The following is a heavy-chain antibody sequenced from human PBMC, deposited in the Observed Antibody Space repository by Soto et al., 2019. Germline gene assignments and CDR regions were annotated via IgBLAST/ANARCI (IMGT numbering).Heavy chain of an antibody. Sequence: SETLSLTCTVSCGSISSYYWSWIRQPPGKGLEWIGYIYYSGSTNYNPSLKSRVTISVDTSKNQFSLKLSSVTAADTAVYYCARGLKGGWFDPWGQGTLVTVSS. D-gene: IGHD1-26*01. J-gene: IGHJ5*02. V-gene: IGHV4-59*01. CDR3: ARGLKGGWFDP. CDR1: CGSISSYY. CDR2: IYYSGST.